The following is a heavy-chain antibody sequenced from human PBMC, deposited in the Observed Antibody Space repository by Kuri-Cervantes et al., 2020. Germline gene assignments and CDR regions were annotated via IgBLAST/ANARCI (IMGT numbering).Heavy chain of an antibody. J-gene: IGHJ4*02. V-gene: IGHV4-61*01. D-gene: IGHD5-24*01. CDR3: ARVADGYYNGYYFDF. CDR1: GGSVSSGSYY. Sequence: SETLSLTCTVSGGSVSSGSYYWSWIRQLPGKGLEWIGYIYYSGSTNYNPSLKSRVTISVDTSNNQFSLKLSSVTAADTAVYYCARVADGYYNGYYFDFWGQGTLVTVSS. CDR2: IYYSGST.